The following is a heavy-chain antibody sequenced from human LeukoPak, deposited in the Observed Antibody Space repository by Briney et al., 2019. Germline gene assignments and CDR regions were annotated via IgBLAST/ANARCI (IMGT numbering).Heavy chain of an antibody. D-gene: IGHD3-22*01. CDR2: ISGSGGST. V-gene: IGHV3-23*01. J-gene: IGHJ4*02. CDR1: RFTFSTYG. Sequence: GGSLRLSCAASRFTFSTYGMSWVRQAPGKGLEWVSSISGSGGSTNYADSVKGRFTISSDNSKNTLYLQMNSLRDEDTAVYYCAKSSHYDSSGYYREYYFDFWGQGTLVTVSS. CDR3: AKSSHYDSSGYYREYYFDF.